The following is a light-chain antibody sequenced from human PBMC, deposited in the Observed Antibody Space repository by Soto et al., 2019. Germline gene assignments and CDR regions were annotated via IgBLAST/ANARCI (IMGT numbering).Light chain of an antibody. V-gene: IGKV3-20*01. CDR3: QQYGSSSWT. Sequence: EIVLTQSPGTLSLSPGERATLSCRASQSVSSNYLAWYQQQKPGQAPRLLIYGASSRATGVPVRFSGSGSGTDFTLAISRLEPEEFVVYYCQQYGSSSWTFGHGTKVEIK. CDR1: QSVSSNY. J-gene: IGKJ1*01. CDR2: GAS.